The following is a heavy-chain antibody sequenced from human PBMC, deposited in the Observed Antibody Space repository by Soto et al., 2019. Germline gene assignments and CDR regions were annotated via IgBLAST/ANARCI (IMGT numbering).Heavy chain of an antibody. D-gene: IGHD2-15*01. CDR2: ISSSSSYI. CDR3: ARVDYCSGGSCDLRDYYYGMDV. J-gene: IGHJ6*02. CDR1: GFTFSSYS. V-gene: IGHV3-21*01. Sequence: EVQLVESGGGLVKPGGSLRLSCAASGFTFSSYSMNWVRQAPGKGLEWVSSISSSSSYIYYADSVKGRFTITRDNAKNSVYLQMKGLRAEDTAVYYCARVDYCSGGSCDLRDYYYGMDVWGQGTTVTVSS.